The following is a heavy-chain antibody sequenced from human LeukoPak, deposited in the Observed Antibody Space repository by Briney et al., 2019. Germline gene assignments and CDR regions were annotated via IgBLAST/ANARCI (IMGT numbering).Heavy chain of an antibody. J-gene: IGHJ4*02. CDR1: GFAFSSYW. V-gene: IGHV3-7*04. D-gene: IGHD6-13*01. CDR3: ARDIAATGIFFDY. CDR2: IKEDGSEK. Sequence: GGSLRLSCAASGFAFSSYWMSWVRQAPGKGLEWVANIKEDGSEKYYVDSVKGRFTLSRDNAKNSLYLQMNSLRAVDTAVYYCARDIAATGIFFDYWGQGTLVTVSS.